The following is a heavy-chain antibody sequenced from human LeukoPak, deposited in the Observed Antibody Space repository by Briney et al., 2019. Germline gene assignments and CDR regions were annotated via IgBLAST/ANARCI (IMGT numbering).Heavy chain of an antibody. CDR3: AKTQGYGYSSSWSHY. CDR1: GFTFSSYS. CDR2: ISSSSSYI. Sequence: GGSLRLSCAASGFTFSSYSMNWVRQAPGKGLEWVSSISSSSSYIYYGDSVKGRFTISRDNSKNTLYLQMSSLRAEDTAVYYCAKTQGYGYSSSWSHYWGQGTLVTVSS. V-gene: IGHV3-21*01. J-gene: IGHJ4*02. D-gene: IGHD6-13*01.